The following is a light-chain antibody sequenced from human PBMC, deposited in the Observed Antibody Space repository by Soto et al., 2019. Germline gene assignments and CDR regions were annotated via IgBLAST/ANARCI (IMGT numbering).Light chain of an antibody. Sequence: QSALTQPASVSGSPGQSITISCTGPSSDVGSYNLVSWYQQYPGKAPKLIIFEVFKRPSGVSHRFSGSKSGNTASLTISGLQAEHEANYYGCSYAGRATYVFGGGTKLTVL. CDR2: EVF. V-gene: IGLV2-23*02. CDR1: SSDVGSYNL. CDR3: CSYAGRATYV. J-gene: IGLJ2*01.